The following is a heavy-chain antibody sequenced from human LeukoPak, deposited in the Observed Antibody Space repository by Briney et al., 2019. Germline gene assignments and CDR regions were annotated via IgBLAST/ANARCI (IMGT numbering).Heavy chain of an antibody. Sequence: GGSLRLSCAASGFTFSSYWMHWVRQAPGKGLVWVSRINSDGSSTSYADSVKGRFTISRDNAKNTLYLQMNSLRAEDTAVYYCARVKAGGYYRRTFDYLGPGNPGHRLL. V-gene: IGHV3-74*01. D-gene: IGHD3-22*01. CDR1: GFTFSSYW. CDR3: ARVKAGGYYRRTFDY. J-gene: IGHJ4*02. CDR2: INSDGSST.